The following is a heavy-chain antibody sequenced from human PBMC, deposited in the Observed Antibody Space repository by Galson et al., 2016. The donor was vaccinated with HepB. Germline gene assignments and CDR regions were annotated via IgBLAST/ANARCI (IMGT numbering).Heavy chain of an antibody. V-gene: IGHV3-23*01. D-gene: IGHD3-10*01. CDR1: GFTFSSYA. Sequence: SLRLSCAASGFTFSSYALSWVRQAPGKGLEWVSAVSGSGSTIYYADSVKGRFTISRDNARNSLYLQMNGLRAEDTAVYFCARGHQLLWNGLDVWGQGTTVTVSS. CDR3: ARGHQLLWNGLDV. CDR2: VSGSGSTI. J-gene: IGHJ6*02.